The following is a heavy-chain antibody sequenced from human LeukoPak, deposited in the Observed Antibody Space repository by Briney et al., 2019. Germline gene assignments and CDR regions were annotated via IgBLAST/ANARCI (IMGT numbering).Heavy chain of an antibody. J-gene: IGHJ6*03. D-gene: IGHD2-8*01. Sequence: PGGSLRLSCVASGFTFSSYRMNWVRQSAEKGLEWIAFIGTTSTVYYADSVKGRFTVSRDDAKNSLYLQMNSLTVEDTAAYYCARRGVDSYYYYMDVWGTGTTVIVSS. CDR3: ARRGVDSYYYYMDV. CDR1: GFTFSSYR. CDR2: IGTTSTV. V-gene: IGHV3-48*01.